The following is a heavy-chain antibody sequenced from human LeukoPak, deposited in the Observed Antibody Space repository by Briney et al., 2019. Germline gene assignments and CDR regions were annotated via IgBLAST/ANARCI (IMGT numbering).Heavy chain of an antibody. CDR2: IRQDGSQK. CDR1: GFTFSSYW. CDR3: ARAQIVVVITTPLDY. J-gene: IGHJ4*02. V-gene: IGHV3-7*01. D-gene: IGHD3-22*01. Sequence: PGGSLRLSCAASGFTFSSYWMSWVRQAPGKGLEWVATIRQDGSQKYYVDSVKGRFTISRDNAKNSLYLQMNSLRAEDTAVYYRARAQIVVVITTPLDYWGQGTLVTVSS.